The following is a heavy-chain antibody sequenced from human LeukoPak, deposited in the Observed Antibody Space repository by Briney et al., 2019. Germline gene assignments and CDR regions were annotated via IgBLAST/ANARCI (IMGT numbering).Heavy chain of an antibody. Sequence: ASVKVSCKSSGYNFTDSYIKWVRQAPGQGLPWMGWINPNTGATRYPPRFQGRLTVTTNTSITTAYMELTGLTSADTALYYCARDPVPAIAVDYFAFWGPGTLVTVSS. V-gene: IGHV1-2*02. CDR3: ARDPVPAIAVDYFAF. CDR2: INPNTGAT. D-gene: IGHD2-2*01. J-gene: IGHJ4*02. CDR1: GYNFTDSY.